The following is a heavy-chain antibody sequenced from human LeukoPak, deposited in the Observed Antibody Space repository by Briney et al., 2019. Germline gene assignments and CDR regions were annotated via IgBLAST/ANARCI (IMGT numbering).Heavy chain of an antibody. Sequence: LAGGSLRLSCAASGFTVGSTYMSWVRQAPGKGLEWVSAVYSGGSTYYADSVKGRFTISRDNSKNTLYLQMNSLRAEDTAVYYCARDGGYYDSSGYYLGAFDIWGQGTMVTVSS. CDR3: ARDGGYYDSSGYYLGAFDI. CDR2: VYSGGST. V-gene: IGHV3-53*05. D-gene: IGHD3-22*01. J-gene: IGHJ3*02. CDR1: GFTVGSTY.